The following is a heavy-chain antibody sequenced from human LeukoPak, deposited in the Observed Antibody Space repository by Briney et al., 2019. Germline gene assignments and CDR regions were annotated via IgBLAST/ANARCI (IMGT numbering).Heavy chain of an antibody. D-gene: IGHD2-2*01. CDR1: GYTFTGYY. V-gene: IGHV1-2*02. J-gene: IGHJ5*02. Sequence: ASVKVSCKASGYTFTGYYIHWVRQAPGQGLEWMGWINPNSGDTHYAQKFQGRVTMTRDTSNSTAYMDLNSLISDDTAVYYCARVQYQLLFEGNWFDPWGQGTLVTVSS. CDR3: ARVQYQLLFEGNWFDP. CDR2: INPNSGDT.